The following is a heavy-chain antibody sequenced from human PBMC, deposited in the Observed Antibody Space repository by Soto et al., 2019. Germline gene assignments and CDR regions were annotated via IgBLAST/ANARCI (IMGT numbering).Heavy chain of an antibody. D-gene: IGHD2-21*02. CDR2: VTANSGVI. CDR1: GFTFNNYV. Sequence: EVQLLESGGGLVQPGGSLRLSCAASGFTFNNYVMTWVRQTPGKGLDWVSLVTANSGVIYYADSVKGRFTVSRDNSKNTLYLQMNSLRAEDTALYYCARCCAGDCYRGFDTWGQGTLVTVSS. V-gene: IGHV3-23*01. CDR3: ARCCAGDCYRGFDT. J-gene: IGHJ4*02.